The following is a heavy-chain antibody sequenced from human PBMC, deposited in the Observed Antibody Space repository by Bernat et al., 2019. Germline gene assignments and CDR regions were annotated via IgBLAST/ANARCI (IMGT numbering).Heavy chain of an antibody. CDR2: IRFDGSNK. CDR1: GFTFSSYG. CDR3: AKDGGSYWNCDY. D-gene: IGHD1-26*01. J-gene: IGHJ4*02. Sequence: QVQLVESGGGVVQPGGSLRLSCAASGFTFSSYGMHWFRRAPGKGLEWVAFIRFDGSNKYYADSVKGRFTISRDNSKSTLYLQMNSLRAEDTAVYYCAKDGGSYWNCDYWGQGTLVTVSS. V-gene: IGHV3-30*02.